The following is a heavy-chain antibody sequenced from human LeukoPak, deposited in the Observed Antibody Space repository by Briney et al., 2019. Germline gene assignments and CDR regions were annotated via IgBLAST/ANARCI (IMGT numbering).Heavy chain of an antibody. Sequence: SETLSLTCTVSGGSIRSSSYYWGWIRQPPGKGPEWIASIYYTGSTYYSPSLKSRVTISLDTSKNQFSLKLSSVTAADTAVYYCARREYSSSFAYWGQGTLVTVSS. CDR3: ARREYSSSFAY. D-gene: IGHD6-13*01. CDR2: IYYTGST. CDR1: GGSIRSSSYY. V-gene: IGHV4-39*01. J-gene: IGHJ4*02.